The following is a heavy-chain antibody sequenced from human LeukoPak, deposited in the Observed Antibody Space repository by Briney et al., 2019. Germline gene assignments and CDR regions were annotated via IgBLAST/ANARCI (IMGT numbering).Heavy chain of an antibody. V-gene: IGHV4-34*01. J-gene: IGHJ6*03. CDR3: ARHFTYYYGSGSYGSYYYYYMDV. CDR1: GGSFSGYY. Sequence: KPSETLSLTCAVYGGSFSGYYWSWIRQPPGKGLEWIGEINHSGSTNYNPSLKSRVTISVDTSKNQFSLKLSSVTAADTAVYYCARHFTYYYGSGSYGSYYYYYMDVWGKGTTVTISS. D-gene: IGHD3-10*01. CDR2: INHSGST.